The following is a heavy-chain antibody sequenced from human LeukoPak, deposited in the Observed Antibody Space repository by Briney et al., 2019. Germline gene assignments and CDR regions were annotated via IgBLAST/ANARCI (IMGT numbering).Heavy chain of an antibody. J-gene: IGHJ4*02. V-gene: IGHV4-4*02. CDR1: AGSFSSDTW. Sequence: PSETLSLTCSVSAGSFSSDTWWSWARQPPGKGLEWVGQISHSGSTIYIPSLKSRVTISIDKSKNQISLTLNSVTAADTAVYYCATGRGYTWNYSGQGTLVTVSS. D-gene: IGHD5-24*01. CDR3: ATGRGYTWNY. CDR2: ISHSGST.